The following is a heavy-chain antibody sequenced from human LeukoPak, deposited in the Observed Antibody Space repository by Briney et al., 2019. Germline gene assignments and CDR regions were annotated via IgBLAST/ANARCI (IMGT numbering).Heavy chain of an antibody. CDR3: ARVPSIGPGEPFTWFDP. CDR1: GYTFTSYY. V-gene: IGHV1-46*01. D-gene: IGHD3-10*01. CDR2: INPSGGST. Sequence: ASVKVSCKASGYTFTSYYMHWVRQAPGQGLEWMGIINPSGGSTSYAQKFQGRGTMTRDTSTSTVYMELSSLRSEDTAVYYCARVPSIGPGEPFTWFDPWGQGTLVTVSS. J-gene: IGHJ5*02.